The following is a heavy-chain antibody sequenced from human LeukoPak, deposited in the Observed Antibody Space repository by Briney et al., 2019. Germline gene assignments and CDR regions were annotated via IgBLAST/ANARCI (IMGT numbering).Heavy chain of an antibody. CDR3: AKYRGFSGYEPSDY. CDR1: RFTFSKYA. CDR2: LSGSGGST. Sequence: GGSLRLSCAASRFTFSKYAMTWVRQAPGKGLEWVSALSGSGGSTYYADSVKGRFTISRDKSKNTLYLQMDSLRAEDTAVYYCAKYRGFSGYEPSDYWGQGTLVTVSS. V-gene: IGHV3-23*01. J-gene: IGHJ4*02. D-gene: IGHD5-12*01.